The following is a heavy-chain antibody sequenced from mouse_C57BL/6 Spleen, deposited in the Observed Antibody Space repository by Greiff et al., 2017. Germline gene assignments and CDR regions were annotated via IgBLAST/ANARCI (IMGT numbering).Heavy chain of an antibody. Sequence: DVMLVESGGGLVKPGGSLKLSCAASGFTFSSYTMSWVRQTPEKRLEWVATISGGGGNTYYPDSVKGRFPISRDNAKNTLYLQRSSLRSEDTALYYCARDGGGGFAYWGQGTLVTVSA. D-gene: IGHD2-3*01. V-gene: IGHV5-9*01. CDR3: ARDGGGGFAY. CDR2: ISGGGGNT. CDR1: GFTFSSYT. J-gene: IGHJ3*01.